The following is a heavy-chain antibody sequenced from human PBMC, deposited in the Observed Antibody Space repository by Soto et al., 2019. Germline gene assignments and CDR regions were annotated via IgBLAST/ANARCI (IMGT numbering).Heavy chain of an antibody. Sequence: RASVKVSCKASGGTFSSYAISWVRQAPGQGLEWMGGIIPIFGTANYAQKFQGRVTITADKSTSTAYMELSSLRSEDTAVYYCARDGGSSSSGGYYYYYGMDVWGQGTTVTVSS. CDR3: ARDGGSSSSGGYYYYYGMDV. CDR1: GGTFSSYA. V-gene: IGHV1-69*06. CDR2: IIPIFGTA. J-gene: IGHJ6*02. D-gene: IGHD6-6*01.